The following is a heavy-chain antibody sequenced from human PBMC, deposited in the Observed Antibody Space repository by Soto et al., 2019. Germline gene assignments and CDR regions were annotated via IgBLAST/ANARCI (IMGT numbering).Heavy chain of an antibody. CDR2: IYYSGST. D-gene: IGHD3-10*01. J-gene: IGHJ5*02. CDR3: ASLRPYYYGSGTNWFDP. CDR1: GGSITSDYY. V-gene: IGHV4-39*07. Sequence: SETLSLTCTVSGGSITSDYYWVCIRQPPGKGLEWIGTIYYSGSTYYNPSLKSRVTISVDTSKNQFSLKLSSVTAADTAVYYCASLRPYYYGSGTNWFDPWGQGTLVTVSS.